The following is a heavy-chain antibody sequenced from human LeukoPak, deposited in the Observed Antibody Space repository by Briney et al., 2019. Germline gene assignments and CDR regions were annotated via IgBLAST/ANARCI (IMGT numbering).Heavy chain of an antibody. CDR2: INHSGST. Sequence: SETLSLTCAVYGGSFSGYYWSWIRQPPGKGLEWIGEINHSGSTNYNPSLKSRVTISVDTYKNQFSLKLSSVTAADTAVYYCARTSSTSPGGGYYFDYWGQGTLVTVSS. J-gene: IGHJ4*02. CDR3: ARTSSTSPGGGYYFDY. V-gene: IGHV4-34*01. CDR1: GGSFSGYY. D-gene: IGHD2-2*01.